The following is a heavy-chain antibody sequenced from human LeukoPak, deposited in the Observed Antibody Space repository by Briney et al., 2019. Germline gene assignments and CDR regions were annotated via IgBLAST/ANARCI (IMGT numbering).Heavy chain of an antibody. Sequence: PRXSLXLSCAASGFTFSSHAMHWVRQAPGKGLEWVAVISYDGSSRYYADSVKGRFTVSRDNSKNTLYLQMNSLRAEDTAVYYCARNDYAKYYFDYWGQGTLVTVSS. CDR1: GFTFSSHA. CDR3: ARNDYAKYYFDY. D-gene: IGHD2-2*01. CDR2: ISYDGSSR. J-gene: IGHJ4*02. V-gene: IGHV3-30-3*01.